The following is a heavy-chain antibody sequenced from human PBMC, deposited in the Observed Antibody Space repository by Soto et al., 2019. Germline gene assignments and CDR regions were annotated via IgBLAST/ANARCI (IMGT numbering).Heavy chain of an antibody. Sequence: GASVKVSCKASGYTFTGYYMHWVRQAPGQGLEWMGWINPNSGGTNYAQKLQGRVTMTTDTSTSTAYMELRSLRSDDTAVYYCARILTYYDFWSGYYTNWFDPWGQGTPVTVSS. CDR3: ARILTYYDFWSGYYTNWFDP. D-gene: IGHD3-3*01. V-gene: IGHV1-2*02. CDR2: INPNSGGT. J-gene: IGHJ5*02. CDR1: GYTFTGYY.